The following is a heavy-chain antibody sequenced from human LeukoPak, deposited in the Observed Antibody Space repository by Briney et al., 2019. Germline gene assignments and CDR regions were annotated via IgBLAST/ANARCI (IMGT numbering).Heavy chain of an antibody. CDR3: ARDGGAARGYYDMDV. J-gene: IGHJ6*03. D-gene: IGHD4-23*01. CDR2: IYTSGST. Sequence: SSETLSLTCTVSGGSISSYYWSWIRQPPGKGLEWIGYIYTSGSTNYNPSLKSRVTISVDTSKNQFSLKLSSVTAADTAVYYCARDGGAARGYYDMDVWGKGTTVTVSS. CDR1: GGSISSYY. V-gene: IGHV4-4*09.